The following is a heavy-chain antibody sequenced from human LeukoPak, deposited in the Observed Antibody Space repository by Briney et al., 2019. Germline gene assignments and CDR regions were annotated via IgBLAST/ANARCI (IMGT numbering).Heavy chain of an antibody. D-gene: IGHD1-14*01. J-gene: IGHJ3*02. V-gene: IGHV3-7*01. CDR1: GFTFSSYG. Sequence: GGSLRLSCTASGFTFSSYGMHWVRQAPGKGPEWVAHIKENGNEQYYADSVKGRFTISRDNAQKSLWLQMNSLRVEDTAVYYCARGPGDFDASDIWGQGTMVTVSS. CDR3: ARGPGDFDASDI. CDR2: IKENGNEQ.